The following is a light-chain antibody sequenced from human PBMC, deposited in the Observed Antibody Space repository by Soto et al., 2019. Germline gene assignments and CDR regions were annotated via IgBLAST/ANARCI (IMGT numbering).Light chain of an antibody. CDR3: QQSYSTPAST. V-gene: IGKV1-39*01. Sequence: DIQMTQSPSSLSASVGDRVTITCRASQSISSYLNWDQQKPGKAPKLLXYAASSLQSGVPSRFSGSGSGTDFTLTISSLQPEDFATYYCQQSYSTPASTFGQGTRLEI. CDR2: AAS. CDR1: QSISSY. J-gene: IGKJ5*01.